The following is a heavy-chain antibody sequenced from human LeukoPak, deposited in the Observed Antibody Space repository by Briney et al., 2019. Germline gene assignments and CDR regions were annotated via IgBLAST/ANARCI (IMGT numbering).Heavy chain of an antibody. CDR1: GYSISSGYY. CDR3: VLVPPYRSSGWYLHC. J-gene: IGHJ4*02. V-gene: IGHV4-38-2*02. CDR2: IYHSGST. D-gene: IGHD6-19*01. Sequence: SETLSLTCTVSGYSISSGYYWGWIRQPPGKGLEWIGSIYHSGSTYYNPSLKSRVTISVDTSKNQFSLKLSSVTAADTAVYYCVLVPPYRSSGWYLHCWGQGTLVTVSS.